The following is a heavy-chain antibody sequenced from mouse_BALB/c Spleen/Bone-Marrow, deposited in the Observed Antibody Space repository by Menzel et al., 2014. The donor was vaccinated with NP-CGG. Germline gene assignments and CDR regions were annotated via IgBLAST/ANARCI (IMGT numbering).Heavy chain of an antibody. Sequence: VQLQQSGAELVKPGASVKLSCTASGFNIKDTYMHWVKQRPEQGLEWIGRINPANGNTKYDPKFQGKATITADTSSITAYLQLSSLTSEDTAVYYCARRGDGYYAWFAYWGQGTLVTVSA. V-gene: IGHV14-3*02. D-gene: IGHD2-3*01. CDR3: ARRGDGYYAWFAY. CDR2: INPANGNT. CDR1: GFNIKDTY. J-gene: IGHJ3*01.